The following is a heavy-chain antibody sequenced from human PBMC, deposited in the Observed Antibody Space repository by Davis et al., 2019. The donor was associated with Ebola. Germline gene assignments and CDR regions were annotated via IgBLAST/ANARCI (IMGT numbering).Heavy chain of an antibody. CDR1: GGSISSSSYY. J-gene: IGHJ4*02. Sequence: PGGSLRLSCTVSGGSISSSSYYWSWIRQPPGKGLEWIGYIYYSGSTNYNPSLKSRVTISLDTSKNQFSLELGSVTAADTAVYYCADMVVAANYRGYWGQGTLVTVSS. CDR2: IYYSGST. V-gene: IGHV4-61*05. CDR3: ADMVVAANYRGY. D-gene: IGHD2-15*01.